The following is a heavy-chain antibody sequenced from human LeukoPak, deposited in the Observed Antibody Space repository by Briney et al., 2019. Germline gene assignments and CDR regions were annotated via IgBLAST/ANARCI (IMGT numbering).Heavy chain of an antibody. D-gene: IGHD2-15*01. CDR1: GSPFTSYG. Sequence: ASVKVSCKASGSPFTSYGISWVRQAPGQGLEWMGWISAYNGNTNYSQKLQGRVTMTTDTSTSTAYMELRSLRSDGTAVYYCARDPAGYCSGGSCYSRRNSYYYYYYMDVWGKGTTVTVSS. CDR2: ISAYNGNT. CDR3: ARDPAGYCSGGSCYSRRNSYYYYYYMDV. V-gene: IGHV1-18*01. J-gene: IGHJ6*03.